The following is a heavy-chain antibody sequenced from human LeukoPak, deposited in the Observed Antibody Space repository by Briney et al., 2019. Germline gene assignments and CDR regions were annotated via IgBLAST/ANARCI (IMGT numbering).Heavy chain of an antibody. V-gene: IGHV3-23*01. Sequence: TGGSLRLSCAASGFTFSSYAMSWVRQAPGKGLEWVSAISGSGGSTYYADSVKGRFTISRDNSKNTLYLQMNSLRAEDTAVYCCAKDPWHPYYYGSGSNLWGQGTLVTVSS. J-gene: IGHJ5*02. D-gene: IGHD3-10*01. CDR2: ISGSGGST. CDR1: GFTFSSYA. CDR3: AKDPWHPYYYGSGSNL.